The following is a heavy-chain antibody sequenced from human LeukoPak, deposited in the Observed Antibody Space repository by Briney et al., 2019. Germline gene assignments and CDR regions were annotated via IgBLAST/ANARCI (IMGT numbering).Heavy chain of an antibody. Sequence: SETLSLTCTVSGYSISSGYYWGWIRQPPGKGLEWIGNIYHGGSTYYNPSLKSRVTILSDASKNHFSLNLRSVTAADTAVYYCASATHLSVLGDYWGHGTLVTVSS. CDR3: ASATHLSVLGDY. CDR2: IYHGGST. D-gene: IGHD5/OR15-5a*01. V-gene: IGHV4-38-2*02. CDR1: GYSISSGYY. J-gene: IGHJ4*01.